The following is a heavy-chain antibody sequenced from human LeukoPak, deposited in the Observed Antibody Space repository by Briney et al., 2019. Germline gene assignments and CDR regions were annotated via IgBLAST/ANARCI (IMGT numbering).Heavy chain of an antibody. J-gene: IGHJ3*02. CDR3: ATATTVVQYDAFDI. V-gene: IGHV4-59*08. CDR2: SFYSGST. Sequence: SETLSLTCTVSGGSISSSYWSWIRQPPGKGLELIGYSFYSGSTNYNPSLKSRVTISVDTSKNQFSLKLSSVTAADTAVYYCATATTVVQYDAFDIWGQGTMVTVSS. CDR1: GGSISSSY. D-gene: IGHD4-23*01.